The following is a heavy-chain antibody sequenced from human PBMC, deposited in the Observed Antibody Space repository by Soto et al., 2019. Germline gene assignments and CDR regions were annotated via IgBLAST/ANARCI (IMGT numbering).Heavy chain of an antibody. J-gene: IGHJ3*02. D-gene: IGHD2-2*02. Sequence: PVGSLRLSCSASGFTFSSYAMHWVRQAPGKGLEYVSAISSNGGSTYHADSVKGRFTISRDNSKNTLYLQMSSLRAEDTAVYYCVKAGYCSSTSCYNHAFDIWGQGTMVTVSS. CDR2: ISSNGGST. CDR3: VKAGYCSSTSCYNHAFDI. V-gene: IGHV3-64D*06. CDR1: GFTFSSYA.